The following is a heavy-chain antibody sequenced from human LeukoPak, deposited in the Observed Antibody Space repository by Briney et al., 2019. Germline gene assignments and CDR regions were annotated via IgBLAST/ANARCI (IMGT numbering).Heavy chain of an antibody. CDR2: ISSSGGST. J-gene: IGHJ2*01. CDR1: GFTFNNYA. V-gene: IGHV3-64*04. Sequence: GGSLRLSCSASGFTFNNYAIHWVRQATGKGLDYVSAISSSGGSTYYADSVKGRFTISRDNSKNTLYLQMNTLRAEDTAIFYCVTSRRTGTYLEGYFDLWGRGTLVTVSS. CDR3: VTSRRTGTYLEGYFDL. D-gene: IGHD1-26*01.